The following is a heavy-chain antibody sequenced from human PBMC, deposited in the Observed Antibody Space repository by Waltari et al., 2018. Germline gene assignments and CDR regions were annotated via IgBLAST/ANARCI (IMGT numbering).Heavy chain of an antibody. V-gene: IGHV1-2*02. CDR1: GYTFTAFY. CDR2: TNPDGGAT. CDR3: ARAKMLEY. Sequence: QVQLVQSGAEVNKPGTSVKVSCRTSGYTFTAFYIHWLRQAPGQGLEWMGCTNPDGGATHYSQKFRGRITVTSDTSVDTADMELTSLTADDTAIYYCARAKMLEYWGQGTLVAVSS. J-gene: IGHJ4*02.